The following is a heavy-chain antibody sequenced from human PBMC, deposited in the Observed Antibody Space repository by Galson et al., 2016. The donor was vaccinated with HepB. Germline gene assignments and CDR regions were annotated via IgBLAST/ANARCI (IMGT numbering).Heavy chain of an antibody. V-gene: IGHV3-9*01. J-gene: IGHJ6*02. Sequence: SLRLSCATSGFNFDDYAMHWVRQGPGKGLEWVSSVTWNSGSMGYADSVKGRFTISRDNAKTSLYLQMNSLRPEDTALYYCAKDLSRGSGSYYSRYYYYGVDVWGQGTLVTVSS. CDR2: VTWNSGSM. CDR3: AKDLSRGSGSYYSRYYYYGVDV. CDR1: GFNFDDYA. D-gene: IGHD3-10*01.